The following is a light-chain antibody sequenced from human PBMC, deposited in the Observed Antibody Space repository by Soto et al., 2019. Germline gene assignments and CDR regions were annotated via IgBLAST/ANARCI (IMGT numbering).Light chain of an antibody. CDR2: GAS. Sequence: EIVLTQSPGTLSLSPGERATLSCRASQSVSSSYLAWYQQKPGQAPRLVIYGASSRATGIPDRFSGSGSGTDFTLTISRLEPEDFAVYYCQQYGSSPTWTFGEGARLET. CDR3: QQYGSSPTWT. J-gene: IGKJ5*01. V-gene: IGKV3-20*01. CDR1: QSVSSSY.